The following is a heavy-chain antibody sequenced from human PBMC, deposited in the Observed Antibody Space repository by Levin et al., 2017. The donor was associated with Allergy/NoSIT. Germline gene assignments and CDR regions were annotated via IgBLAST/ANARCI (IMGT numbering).Heavy chain of an antibody. J-gene: IGHJ5*02. CDR3: ARRGSPIGSAGTGVGSFDP. CDR2: INPNSGGT. CDR1: GYTFTDYY. V-gene: IGHV1-2*02. D-gene: IGHD6-13*01. Sequence: ASVKVSCKASGYTFTDYYMHWVRQAPGQGLEWMGWINPNSGGTNYAQKFQGRVTMTRDTSISTAYMELNRLRSDDTAVYHCARRGSPIGSAGTGVGSFDPWGLGTLVTVSS.